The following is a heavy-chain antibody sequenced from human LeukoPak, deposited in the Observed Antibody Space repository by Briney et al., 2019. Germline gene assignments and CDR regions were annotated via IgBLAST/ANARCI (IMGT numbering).Heavy chain of an antibody. CDR3: AGVKATVTTDDAFDI. CDR1: GGSISSYY. D-gene: IGHD4-17*01. J-gene: IGHJ3*02. V-gene: IGHV4-59*01. CDR2: IYYSGST. Sequence: SETLSLTCTVSGGSISSYYWSWIRQPPGKGLEWIGYIYYSGSTNYNPSLKSRVTISVDTSKNQFSLKLSSVTAADTAVYYCAGVKATVTTDDAFDIWGQGTMVTVSS.